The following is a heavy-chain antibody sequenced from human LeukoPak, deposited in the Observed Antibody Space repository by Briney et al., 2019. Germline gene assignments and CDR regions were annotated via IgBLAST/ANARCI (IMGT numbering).Heavy chain of an antibody. CDR1: GFTVSSNY. J-gene: IGHJ4*02. CDR3: TRDESFYGSGRYY. D-gene: IGHD3-10*01. Sequence: GGSLRLSCAASGFTVSSNYMSWVRQAPGKGLEWVSVIYSGGSTYYADSVKGRFTISRDNSKNTLYLQMNSLRAEDTPVYYCTRDESFYGSGRYYWGQGTLVTVPS. CDR2: IYSGGST. V-gene: IGHV3-53*01.